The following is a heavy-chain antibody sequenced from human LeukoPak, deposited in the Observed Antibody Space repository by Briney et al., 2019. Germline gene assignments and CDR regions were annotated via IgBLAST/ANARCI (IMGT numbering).Heavy chain of an antibody. D-gene: IGHD4-17*01. J-gene: IGHJ4*02. CDR3: ARHTYGAPIEY. CDR2: IYYSGST. V-gene: IGHV4-59*08. Sequence: SETLSLTRTVSGGSISSYYWSWIRQPPGKGLEWIGYIYYSGSTNYNPSLKSRVTISVDTSKNQFSLKLSSVTAADTAVYYCARHTYGAPIEYWGQGTLVTVSS. CDR1: GGSISSYY.